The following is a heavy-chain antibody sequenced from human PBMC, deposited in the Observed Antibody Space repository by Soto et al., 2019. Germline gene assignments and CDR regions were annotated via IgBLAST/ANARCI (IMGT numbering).Heavy chain of an antibody. CDR1: GFTFNAYS. V-gene: IGHV3-48*02. J-gene: IGHJ4*02. CDR2: ISSSSSTI. CDR3: ARDPVTTAHYFDY. D-gene: IGHD4-17*01. Sequence: EVQLVESGGGLVQPGGSLRLSCAASGFTFNAYSTNWVRQAPGKGLEWISYISSSSSTIYYADSVKGRFTISRDNAKNSLYLQMNSLIDEDTAVYYCARDPVTTAHYFDYWGQGTLVTVPS.